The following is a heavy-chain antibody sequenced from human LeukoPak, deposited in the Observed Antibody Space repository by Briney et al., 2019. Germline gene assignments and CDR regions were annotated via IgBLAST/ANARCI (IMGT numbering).Heavy chain of an antibody. V-gene: IGHV5-51*01. CDR2: IYPGDSDT. Sequence: ESLKTSCKGSGYSITSYWIGWGRQMPGKGLEWMGSIYPGDSDTRYSPSFQGQVTISADKSISTAYLQWSSLKASDTAMYYCASWTTAIDYWGQGTLVTVSS. D-gene: IGHD4-11*01. J-gene: IGHJ4*02. CDR1: GYSITSYW. CDR3: ASWTTAIDY.